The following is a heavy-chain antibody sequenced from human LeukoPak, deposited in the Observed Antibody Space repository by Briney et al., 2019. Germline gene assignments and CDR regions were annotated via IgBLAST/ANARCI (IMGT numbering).Heavy chain of an antibody. CDR3: ARGELRYSSSWCDY. D-gene: IGHD6-13*01. J-gene: IGHJ4*02. CDR1: GYTFTSYY. CDR2: INPNSGGT. Sequence: GASVKVSCKASGYTFTSYYMHGVRQAPGQGLEWMRWINPNSGGTNYAQKFQGRVTMTRDTSISTAYMELSRLRSDDTAVYYCARGELRYSSSWCDYWGQGTLVTVSS. V-gene: IGHV1-2*02.